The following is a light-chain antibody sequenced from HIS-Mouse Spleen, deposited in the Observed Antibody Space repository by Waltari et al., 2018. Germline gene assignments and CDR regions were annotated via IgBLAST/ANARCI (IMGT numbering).Light chain of an antibody. J-gene: IGKJ3*01. CDR1: QDISNY. CDR2: DAS. Sequence: DIQMTQSPSSLSASVGDRVTITCQASQDISNYVNWYQQKPGKAPKLLIYDASNLETGVPSRFSGSGSGTDFTFTISSLQPEDIATYYCQQYDNLPLTFGPGTKVDIK. V-gene: IGKV1-33*01. CDR3: QQYDNLPLT.